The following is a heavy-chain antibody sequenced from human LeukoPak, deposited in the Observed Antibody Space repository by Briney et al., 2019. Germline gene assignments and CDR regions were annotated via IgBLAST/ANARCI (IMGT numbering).Heavy chain of an antibody. Sequence: SETLSLTCTVSGGAISSSSYYWGWIRQPPGKGLEWIGTIYYSGSTYHNPSLKSRVTISVDTSKNQFSLKLSSVTAADTAVYYCARHASLSIAAYFEYWGQGTLVTVSS. CDR3: ARHASLSIAAYFEY. V-gene: IGHV4-39*01. J-gene: IGHJ4*02. CDR1: GGAISSSSYY. D-gene: IGHD6-6*01. CDR2: IYYSGST.